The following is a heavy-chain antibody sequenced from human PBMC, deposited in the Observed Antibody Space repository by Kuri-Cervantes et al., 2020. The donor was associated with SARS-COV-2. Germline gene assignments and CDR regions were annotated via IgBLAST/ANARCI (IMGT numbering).Heavy chain of an antibody. Sequence: ESLKISCAVSGYSNSSGYYWGWIRQPPGKGLEWIGSIYHSGSTYYNPSLKSRVTISVDTSKNQFSLKLSSVTAADTAVYYCARQTRNTIRTSLGYWGQGTLVTVSS. J-gene: IGHJ4*02. CDR3: ARQTRNTIRTSLGY. CDR1: GYSNSSGYY. CDR2: IYHSGST. D-gene: IGHD1-1*01. V-gene: IGHV4-38-2*01.